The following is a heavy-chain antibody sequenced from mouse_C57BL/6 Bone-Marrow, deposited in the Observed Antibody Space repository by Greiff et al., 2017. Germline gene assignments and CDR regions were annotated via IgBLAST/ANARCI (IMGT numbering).Heavy chain of an antibody. J-gene: IGHJ4*01. CDR1: GYTFTNYW. CDR3: ARSRTGFYAMDY. CDR2: IYPGGGYT. D-gene: IGHD4-1*01. V-gene: IGHV1-63*01. Sequence: QVQLQQSGAELVRPGTSVKMSCKASGYTFTNYWIGWAKQRPGHGLEWIGDIYPGGGYTNYNEKFKGKATLAADKSSSTAYMQFSSLTSEDSAIYYCARSRTGFYAMDYWGQGTSVTVSS.